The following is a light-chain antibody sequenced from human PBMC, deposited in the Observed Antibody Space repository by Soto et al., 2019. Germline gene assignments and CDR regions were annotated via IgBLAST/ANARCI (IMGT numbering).Light chain of an antibody. CDR2: AAS. Sequence: DIQMTQSPSSLSASVGDRVTITCRASQGISNYFAWYQQKPGKVPKLLIYAASTLQSGVPSRFSGSGSGTDFTLTISSMQPEDVATYFCQKYDSVPWTFGQGTKVEIK. J-gene: IGKJ1*01. V-gene: IGKV1-27*01. CDR3: QKYDSVPWT. CDR1: QGISNY.